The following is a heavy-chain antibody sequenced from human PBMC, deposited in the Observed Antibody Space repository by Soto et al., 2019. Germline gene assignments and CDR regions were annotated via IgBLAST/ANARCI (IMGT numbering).Heavy chain of an antibody. D-gene: IGHD6-6*01. CDR1: GYSLTSGYH. CDR3: GRVYGRSSCFFDS. V-gene: IGHV4-38-2*01. Sequence: PSETLSLTCGVSGYSLTSGYHWGWIRQPPGKGLEWIGTIYHSGTTYYNPSLMSRVTMSVDTSKNQFSLKVTSATAADTAVYFCGRVYGRSSCFFDSWGQGTLVTVSS. CDR2: IYHSGTT. J-gene: IGHJ4*02.